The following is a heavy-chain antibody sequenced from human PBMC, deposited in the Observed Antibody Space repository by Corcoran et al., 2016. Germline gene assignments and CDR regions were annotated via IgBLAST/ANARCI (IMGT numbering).Heavy chain of an antibody. J-gene: IGHJ6*02. D-gene: IGHD3-3*01. CDR1: GYTFTSYY. CDR3: ARDRVVDFWSGYYLYYYYGMDV. Sequence: QVQLVQSGAEVKKPGASVKVSCKASGYTFTSYYMHWVRQAPGQGLEWMGIINPSGGRTSYAQKFQGRVTMTRDTSTSTVYMDLSSLSSEDTAVYYCARDRVVDFWSGYYLYYYYGMDVWGQGTTVTVSS. V-gene: IGHV1-46*01. CDR2: INPSGGRT.